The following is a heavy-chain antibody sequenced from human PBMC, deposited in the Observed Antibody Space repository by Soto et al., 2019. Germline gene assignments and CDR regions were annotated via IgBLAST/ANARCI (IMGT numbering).Heavy chain of an antibody. Sequence: QVPLVESGGGVVQPGRSLRLSCAASGFTFSSYAMHWVRQAPGKGLEWVAVISYDGSNKYYADSVKGRFTISRDNSKNTLYLQMNSLRAEDTAVYYCARDGEGSYYESPDYWGQGTLVTVSS. CDR3: ARDGEGSYYESPDY. CDR2: ISYDGSNK. D-gene: IGHD3-3*01. J-gene: IGHJ4*02. CDR1: GFTFSSYA. V-gene: IGHV3-30-3*01.